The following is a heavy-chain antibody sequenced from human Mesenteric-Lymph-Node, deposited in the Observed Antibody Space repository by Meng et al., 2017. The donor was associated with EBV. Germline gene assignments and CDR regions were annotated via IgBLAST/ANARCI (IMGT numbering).Heavy chain of an antibody. CDR3: ARGRSIAAFGTPFDY. D-gene: IGHD6-13*01. CDR1: GGSMTSGGYY. CDR2: IYYSGST. J-gene: IGHJ4*02. Sequence: QVQLEESGPGLAKPSXXPSLTCAVPGGSMTSGGYYWSWIRQAPGKGLEWIGCIYYSGSTHYNPSLQSRGIISIDTSKNQFSLKLSSVTAADTAVYYCARGRSIAAFGTPFDYWGQGTLVTVSS. V-gene: IGHV4-30-4*01.